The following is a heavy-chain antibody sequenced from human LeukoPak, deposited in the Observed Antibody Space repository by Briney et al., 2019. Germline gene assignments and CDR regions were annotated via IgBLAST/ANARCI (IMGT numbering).Heavy chain of an antibody. Sequence: TGGSLRLSCAASGFTFDDYAMHWVRHAPGKGLEWVSGISWNSGSIGYADSVKGRFTISRDNAKNSLYLQMNSLRAEDTALYYCAKERDKYQLLSKNWFDPWGQGTLVTVSS. CDR3: AKERDKYQLLSKNWFDP. V-gene: IGHV3-9*01. CDR1: GFTFDDYA. J-gene: IGHJ5*02. CDR2: ISWNSGSI. D-gene: IGHD2-2*01.